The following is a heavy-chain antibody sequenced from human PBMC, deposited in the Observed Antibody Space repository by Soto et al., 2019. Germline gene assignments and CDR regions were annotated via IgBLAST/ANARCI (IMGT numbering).Heavy chain of an antibody. J-gene: IGHJ6*02. D-gene: IGHD2-8*01. CDR2: ISGYNGDT. CDR3: AKNGQPPYYYYGLDV. CDR1: GYTFTRYG. V-gene: IGHV1-18*01. Sequence: QGQLVQSEAEVKKPGASVKVSCKASGYTFTRYGISWVRQAPGQGLEWMGWISGYNGDTTYAQKFQGRVTMTIDTSTSTAYMELRSLTSDDTAVHYCAKNGQPPYYYYGLDVWGQGTKVTVSS.